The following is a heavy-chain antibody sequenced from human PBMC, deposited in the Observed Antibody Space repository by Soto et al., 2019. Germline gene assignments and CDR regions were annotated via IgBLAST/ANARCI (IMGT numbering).Heavy chain of an antibody. D-gene: IGHD6-19*01. V-gene: IGHV1-69*01. J-gene: IGHJ6*02. Sequence: QVQLMQSGAEVKNPGSSVKVSCTASGDTFSNYAISWVRQAPGQGLEWMGGIMSIFGTPNYAQKFQGRVTITADETTSTAYIELSSLTSEDTAMYYCATTMGQGISVAGDYQYYYGVDVWGQGTTVTVSS. CDR2: IMSIFGTP. CDR3: ATTMGQGISVAGDYQYYYGVDV. CDR1: GDTFSNYA.